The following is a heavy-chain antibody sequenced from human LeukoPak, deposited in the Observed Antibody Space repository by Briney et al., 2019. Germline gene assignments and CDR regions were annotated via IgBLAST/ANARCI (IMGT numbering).Heavy chain of an antibody. J-gene: IGHJ4*02. V-gene: IGHV4-39*07. CDR3: ARAGWFGEFYGPLDY. Sequence: SETLSLICTVSGGSISTSNYYWGWVRQPPGKGLEWIGNIFYSGSTYYSPSLKSRVTISLDTSKNQFSLKLRSVTAADSAVYYCARAGWFGEFYGPLDYWGQGNMVTVSS. CDR1: GGSISTSNYY. CDR2: IFYSGST. D-gene: IGHD3-10*01.